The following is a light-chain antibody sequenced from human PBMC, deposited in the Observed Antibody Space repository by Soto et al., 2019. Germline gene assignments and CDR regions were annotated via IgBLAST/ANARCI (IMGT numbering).Light chain of an antibody. CDR1: QSVYSY. J-gene: IGKJ5*01. Sequence: EIVLTQSPATLSLSPGERATLSCRASQSVYSYLAWYQHKPGQAPRLLIYDASNRATGIPARFSGSGSGTDFTLTISSLEPEDFAVYYCQQRSHWPITFGQGTRLEI. V-gene: IGKV3-11*01. CDR3: QQRSHWPIT. CDR2: DAS.